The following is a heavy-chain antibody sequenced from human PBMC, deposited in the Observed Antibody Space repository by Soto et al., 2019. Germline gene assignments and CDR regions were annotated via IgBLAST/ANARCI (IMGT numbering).Heavy chain of an antibody. CDR1: GDSVSSNSAA. J-gene: IGHJ6*02. V-gene: IGHV6-1*01. CDR2: TYYRSKWYN. D-gene: IGHD2-2*01. CDR3: ARGYCSSTSCYYYYYYGMDV. Sequence: PSQTLSLTCAISGDSVSSNSAAWNWIRQSPSRGLEWLGRTYYRSKWYNDYAVSVKSRITINPDTSKNQFSLQLNSVTPEDTAVYYCARGYCSSTSCYYYYYYGMDVWGQGTTVTVSS.